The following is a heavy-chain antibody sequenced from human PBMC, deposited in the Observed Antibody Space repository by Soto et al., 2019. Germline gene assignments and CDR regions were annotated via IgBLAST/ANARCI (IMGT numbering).Heavy chain of an antibody. J-gene: IGHJ4*02. Sequence: LRLSCAASGFTFSSYAMSWVRQAPGKGLEWVSAISGSGGSTYYADSVKGRFTISRDNSKNTLYLQMNSLRAEDTAVYYCAKDGITIFGVVITQPYYFDYWGQGTLVTVS. D-gene: IGHD3-3*01. V-gene: IGHV3-23*01. CDR2: ISGSGGST. CDR1: GFTFSSYA. CDR3: AKDGITIFGVVITQPYYFDY.